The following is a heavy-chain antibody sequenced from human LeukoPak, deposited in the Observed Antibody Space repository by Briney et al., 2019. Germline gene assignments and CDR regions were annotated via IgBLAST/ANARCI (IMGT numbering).Heavy chain of an antibody. J-gene: IGHJ6*02. Sequence: SETLSLTCAVYGGSFSGYYWSWIRQPPGKGLEWIGEINHSGSTNYNPSLKSRVTISVDTSKNQFSLKLSSVTAADTAVYYCARVKKRSIAARDYYYYGVDVWGQGTTVTVSS. D-gene: IGHD6-6*01. CDR3: ARVKKRSIAARDYYYYGVDV. V-gene: IGHV4-34*01. CDR2: INHSGST. CDR1: GGSFSGYY.